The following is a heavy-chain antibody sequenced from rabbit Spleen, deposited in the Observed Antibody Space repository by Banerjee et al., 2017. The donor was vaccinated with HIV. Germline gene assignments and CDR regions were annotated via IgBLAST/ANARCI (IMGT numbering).Heavy chain of an antibody. V-gene: IGHV1S45*01. CDR3: ARDLTSVIGWNFNL. D-gene: IGHD1-1*01. CDR1: GFSFSNKAV. J-gene: IGHJ4*01. Sequence: EQLLESGGGLVKPEGSLKLSCTASGFSFSNKAVMCWVRQAPGKGLEWIACIEGGSSAFSYFASWAKGRFTISRTSSTTVTLQMTSLTAADTATYFCARDLTSVIGWNFNLWGPGTLVTVS. CDR2: IEGGSSAFS.